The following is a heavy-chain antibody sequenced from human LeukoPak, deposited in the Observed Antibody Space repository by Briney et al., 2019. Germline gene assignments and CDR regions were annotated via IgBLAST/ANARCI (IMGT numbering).Heavy chain of an antibody. CDR2: ISAYNGNT. CDR1: GYTFTIYG. J-gene: IGHJ4*02. Sequence: ASVKVSCKASGYTFTIYGISWVRQAPGQGLEWMGWISAYNGNTNYAQKLQGRVTMTTDTSTSTAYMELRSLRSDDTAVYYCARARSPDYDFWSGYGTPYDYWGQGTLVTVSS. V-gene: IGHV1-18*01. CDR3: ARARSPDYDFWSGYGTPYDY. D-gene: IGHD3-3*01.